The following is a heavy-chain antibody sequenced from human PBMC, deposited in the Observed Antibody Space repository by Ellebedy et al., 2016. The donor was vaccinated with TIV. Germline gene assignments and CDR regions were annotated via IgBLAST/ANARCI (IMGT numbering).Heavy chain of an antibody. CDR3: ARPGGTSWFGPTEY. V-gene: IGHV3-33*01. CDR2: IFYDGTEK. CDR1: GFTFSSFG. J-gene: IGHJ4*02. Sequence: PGGSLRLSCESSGFTFSSFGIHWVRQAPGKGLEWVAVIFYDGTEKYYADSVKGRFTISRDNSKNTVYLQLHTVRAEDTAVYYCARPGGTSWFGPTEYWGQGALVTVSS. D-gene: IGHD6-13*01.